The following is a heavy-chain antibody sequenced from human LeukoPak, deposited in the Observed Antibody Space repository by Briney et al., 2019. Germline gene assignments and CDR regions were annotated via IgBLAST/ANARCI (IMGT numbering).Heavy chain of an antibody. CDR2: INPNSGGT. D-gene: IGHD6-13*01. V-gene: IGHV1-2*02. Sequence: ASVKVSCKASGYTFTGYYMHWVRQAPGQGLEWMGWINPNSGGTNYAQKFQGRVTMTRDTSISTAYMELSRLRSDDTAVYYCARVRRIAAAGTGYFQHGGQGTLVTVSS. CDR1: GYTFTGYY. CDR3: ARVRRIAAAGTGYFQH. J-gene: IGHJ1*01.